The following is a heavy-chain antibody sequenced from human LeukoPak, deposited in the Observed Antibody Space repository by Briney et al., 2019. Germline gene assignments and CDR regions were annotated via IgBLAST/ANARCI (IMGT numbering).Heavy chain of an antibody. CDR2: IYPGDSDT. CDR1: GYSFTSYW. D-gene: IGHD2-15*01. J-gene: IGHJ4*02. V-gene: IGHV5-51*01. Sequence: GESLKISCKGSGYSFTSYWIGWVRQMPGKGMEWMGIIYPGDSDTRYSPSFQGQVTISADKSISTAYLQWSSLKASDTAMYYCARPYCSGGSCYSFSFDYWGQGTLVTDSS. CDR3: ARPYCSGGSCYSFSFDY.